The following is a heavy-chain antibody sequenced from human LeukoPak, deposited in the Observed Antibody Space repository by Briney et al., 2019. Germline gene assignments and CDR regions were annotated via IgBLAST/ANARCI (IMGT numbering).Heavy chain of an antibody. D-gene: IGHD6-19*01. V-gene: IGHV3-7*03. Sequence: PGGSLRLSCAASGFIFSNYWMSWVRQAPGKGLEWVANIKQDGSEKNYVDCVKGRFTISRDNAKNSLYLQMNSLRAEDTAVYYCARRSGIAVAGAFDYWGQGTLVTVSS. CDR2: IKQDGSEK. J-gene: IGHJ4*02. CDR1: GFIFSNYW. CDR3: ARRSGIAVAGAFDY.